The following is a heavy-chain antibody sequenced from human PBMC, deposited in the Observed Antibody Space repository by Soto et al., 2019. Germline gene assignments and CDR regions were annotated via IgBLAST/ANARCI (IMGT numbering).Heavy chain of an antibody. Sequence: QVQLVQSGAVVKKPGSSVEVSCKASGGTFNGYGISWVRQAPGQGLEWMGGTVPVFDTSKYAPRFQGRVTITAENSTSTAYMELSSVRSEDTAIYFCARGVSNSGAYYTGPSAYDLWGQGTLVIVSS. CDR1: GGTFNGYG. CDR3: ARGVSNSGAYYTGPSAYDL. CDR2: TVPVFDTS. J-gene: IGHJ3*01. D-gene: IGHD3-10*01. V-gene: IGHV1-69*06.